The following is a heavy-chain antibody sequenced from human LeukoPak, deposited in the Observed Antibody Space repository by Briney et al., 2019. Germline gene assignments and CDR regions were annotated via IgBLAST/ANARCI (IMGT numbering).Heavy chain of an antibody. CDR2: IIPIFGTA. Sequence: SVTVSCTASGGAFSSYAISWVRQAPGQGLEWMGGIIPIFGTANYAQKFQGRVTITADESTSTAYMELSSLRSEDTAVYYCASRSHYDFWSGTKDWFDPWGQGTLVTVSS. D-gene: IGHD3-3*01. CDR3: ASRSHYDFWSGTKDWFDP. J-gene: IGHJ5*02. V-gene: IGHV1-69*13. CDR1: GGAFSSYA.